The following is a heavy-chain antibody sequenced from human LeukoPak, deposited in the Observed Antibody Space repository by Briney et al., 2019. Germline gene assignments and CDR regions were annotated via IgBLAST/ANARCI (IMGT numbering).Heavy chain of an antibody. D-gene: IGHD3-10*01. CDR3: ARETPYGSLTFDY. J-gene: IGHJ4*02. V-gene: IGHV3-7*03. Sequence: GGSLRLSCAASGFIFSNYWMSWVRQAPGKGLEWVANTHGSEKYYVDSVKGRFIISRDNAKNSLYLQMNSLRAEDTAVYYCARETPYGSLTFDYWGQGTLVTVSS. CDR2: THGSEK. CDR1: GFIFSNYW.